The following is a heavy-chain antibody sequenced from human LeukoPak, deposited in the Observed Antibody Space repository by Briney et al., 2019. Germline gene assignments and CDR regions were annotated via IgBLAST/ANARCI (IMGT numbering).Heavy chain of an antibody. CDR3: ARGRNLYYDFWSGYYSKENWFDP. D-gene: IGHD3-3*01. Sequence: ASVKVFCKASGYTFTGYYMHWVPQAPGQGLEGMGYINSNSGNTGYAQKFQGRVTITRNTSIGTAYMELSRLRSEDTAVYYCARGRNLYYDFWSGYYSKENWFDPWGQGTLVTVSS. V-gene: IGHV1-8*03. CDR2: INSNSGNT. CDR1: GYTFTGYY. J-gene: IGHJ5*02.